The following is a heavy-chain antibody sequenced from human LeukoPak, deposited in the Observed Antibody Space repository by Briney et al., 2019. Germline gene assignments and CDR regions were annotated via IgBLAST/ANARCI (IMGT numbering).Heavy chain of an antibody. V-gene: IGHV4-34*01. CDR3: ARITGTTPGAFDI. Sequence: KTSETLSLTCAVYGGSFSGYYWSWIRQPPGKGLEWIGEINHSGSTNYNPSLKSRVTISVDTSKNQFSLKLSSVTAADTAAYYCARITGTTPGAFDIWGQGTMVTVSS. CDR1: GGSFSGYY. D-gene: IGHD1-20*01. J-gene: IGHJ3*02. CDR2: INHSGST.